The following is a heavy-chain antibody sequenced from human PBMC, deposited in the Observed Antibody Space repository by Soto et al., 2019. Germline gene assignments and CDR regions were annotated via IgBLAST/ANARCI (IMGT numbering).Heavy chain of an antibody. CDR3: AKGLINGRWYAED. V-gene: IGHV3-23*01. J-gene: IGHJ4*02. CDR1: GFTFSSYA. Sequence: EVQLLESGGGLVQPGGSLRLSCAASGFTFSSYAMSWVRQAPGKGLEWVSCITDSGSGTYYADSVKGRFTISRDNSKNTMYLQMNNPRAEDTGVYYCAKGLINGRWYAEDWGQGTLVTVSS. CDR2: ITDSGSGT. D-gene: IGHD6-13*01.